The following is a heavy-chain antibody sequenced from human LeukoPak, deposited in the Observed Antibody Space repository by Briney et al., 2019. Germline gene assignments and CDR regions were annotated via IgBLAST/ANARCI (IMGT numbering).Heavy chain of an antibody. Sequence: PGGSLRLSCAASGFSFSIYAMTWVRQAPGKGLEWVSSISGGGDSIYYADSVKGHFTISRDNSKNTLYLQMNSLRAEDTAIYYCAKVRYYDSSGYRPRNYGPRTDWGQGTLVTVSS. CDR3: AKVRYYDSSGYRPRNYGPRTD. V-gene: IGHV3-23*01. D-gene: IGHD3-22*01. CDR1: GFSFSIYA. CDR2: ISGGGDSI. J-gene: IGHJ4*02.